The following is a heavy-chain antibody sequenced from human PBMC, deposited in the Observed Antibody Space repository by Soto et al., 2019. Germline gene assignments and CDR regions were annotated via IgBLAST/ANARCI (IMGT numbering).Heavy chain of an antibody. CDR1: GGSFSGYY. CDR2: INHSGST. D-gene: IGHD4-17*01. J-gene: IGHJ4*02. CDR3: ARLRTVTRRSLDY. V-gene: IGHV4-34*01. Sequence: QVQLQQWGAGLLKPSETLSLTCAVYGGSFSGYYWSWIRQPPGKGLEWIGEINHSGSTNYNPSLKSRVTISVDTSKNQFSLKLSSVTAADTAVYYCARLRTVTRRSLDYWGQGTLVTFSS.